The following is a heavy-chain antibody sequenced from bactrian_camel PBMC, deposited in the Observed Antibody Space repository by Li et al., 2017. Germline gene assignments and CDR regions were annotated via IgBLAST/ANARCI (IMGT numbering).Heavy chain of an antibody. CDR2: IYTGGGST. Sequence: VQLVESGGGSVQAGGSLRLSCAASGYIYSSYCMGWFRQAPGKEREGVATIYTGGGSTDYADSVKGRFTITQDNAKNTLYLQMNNLEPADTAMYYCARGPRVRSGGYCYLEPAPYNYWGQGTQVTVS. J-gene: IGHJ4*01. V-gene: IGHV3S1*01. D-gene: IGHD1*01. CDR3: ARGPRVRSGGYCYLEPAPYNY. CDR1: GYIYSSYC.